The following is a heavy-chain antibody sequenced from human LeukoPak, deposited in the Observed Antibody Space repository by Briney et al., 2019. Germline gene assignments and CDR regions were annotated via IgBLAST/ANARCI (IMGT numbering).Heavy chain of an antibody. CDR3: ARVAARTFDY. Sequence: SETLSLTCAVSGGSISSNSYYWGWIRQPPGKGLEWIGSIYHSGSTYYNPSLKSRVTISVDTSKNQFSLKLSSVTAADTAVYYCARVAARTFDYWGQGTLVTVSS. V-gene: IGHV4-39*07. CDR2: IYHSGST. CDR1: GGSISSNSYY. J-gene: IGHJ4*02. D-gene: IGHD6-6*01.